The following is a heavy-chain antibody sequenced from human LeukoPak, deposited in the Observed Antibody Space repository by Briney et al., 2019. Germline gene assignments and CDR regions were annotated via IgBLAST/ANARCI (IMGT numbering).Heavy chain of an antibody. CDR1: GGSISSGGYY. D-gene: IGHD7-27*01. V-gene: IGHV4-61*02. CDR2: IYTSEST. J-gene: IGHJ3*02. Sequence: PSETLSLTCTVSGGSISSGGYYWTWIRQPAGKGLEWIGRIYTSESTNYNPSLKSRVSISVDTSKNQFSLKLTSVTAADTAVYYCARYWGSNAFDIWGQGTMVTVSS. CDR3: ARYWGSNAFDI.